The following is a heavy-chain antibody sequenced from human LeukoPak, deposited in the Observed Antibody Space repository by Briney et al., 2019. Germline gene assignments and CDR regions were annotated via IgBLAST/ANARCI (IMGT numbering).Heavy chain of an antibody. CDR3: ARRLTQYDCFDP. CDR2: TYYRSTWYN. Sequence: SQTLSLTSAISGDSVSSNSVTWNWIRQSPSRGLEWLGRTYYRSTWYNDYAVSVRGRITVNPDTSKNQFSLHLNSVTPEDTAVYYCARRLTQYDCFDPWGQGILVTVSS. J-gene: IGHJ5*02. V-gene: IGHV6-1*01. D-gene: IGHD2-2*01. CDR1: GDSVSSNSVT.